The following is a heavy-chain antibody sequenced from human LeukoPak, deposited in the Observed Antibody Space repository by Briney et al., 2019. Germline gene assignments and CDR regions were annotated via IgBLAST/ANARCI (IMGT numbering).Heavy chain of an antibody. J-gene: IGHJ5*02. CDR1: GYTFSSYY. CDR2: INPSGGST. V-gene: IGHV1-46*01. Sequence: GASVKVSCMASGYTFSSYYMHWVRQAPGQGLEWMGIINPSGGSTSYAQKFQGRVTITADKSTSTAYMELSSLRSEDTAVYYCARDRYPFYCTNGVCYTDNWFDPWGQGTLVTVSS. D-gene: IGHD2-8*01. CDR3: ARDRYPFYCTNGVCYTDNWFDP.